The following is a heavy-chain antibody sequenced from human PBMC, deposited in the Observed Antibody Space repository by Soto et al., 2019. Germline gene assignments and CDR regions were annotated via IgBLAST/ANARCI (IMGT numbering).Heavy chain of an antibody. Sequence: QVQLQESGPGLVKPSGTLSLTCTVSGGSISSNYWWNWVRQSPGKGLEWIGEIYHTGSRNFNPSLKGRVTISVDISKNQFSLRLSSVTAADTAIYYCARDRTDYGAIDYWGQGTLVTVSS. CDR3: ARDRTDYGAIDY. J-gene: IGHJ4*02. CDR2: IYHTGSR. CDR1: GGSISSNYW. V-gene: IGHV4-4*02. D-gene: IGHD4-17*01.